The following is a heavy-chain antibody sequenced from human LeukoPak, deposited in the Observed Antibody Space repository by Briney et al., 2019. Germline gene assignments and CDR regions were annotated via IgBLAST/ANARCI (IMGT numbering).Heavy chain of an antibody. J-gene: IGHJ4*02. CDR2: IYYSGST. V-gene: IGHV4-31*03. Sequence: SETLSHTCTVSGGSISSGGYYWSWIRQHPGKGLEWIGYIYYSGSTYYNPSLKSRVTISVDTSKNQFSLKLSSVTAADTAVYYCARGEDDYVWGSYRYVFDYWGQGTLVTVSS. D-gene: IGHD3-16*02. CDR3: ARGEDDYVWGSYRYVFDY. CDR1: GGSISSGGYY.